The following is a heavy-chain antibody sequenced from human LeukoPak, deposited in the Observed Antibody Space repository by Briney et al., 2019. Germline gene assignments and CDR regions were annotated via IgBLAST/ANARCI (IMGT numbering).Heavy chain of an antibody. D-gene: IGHD3-9*01. Sequence: GGSLRLSCAASGFTFSSYWMSWVRQAPGKGLEWVANIKQDGNEKYYVDSVKGRFTISRDNAKNSLYLQLNSLRAEDTAVYYCARRRGYYDVLTGYPYYFDYWGQGSLITVSS. V-gene: IGHV3-7*01. CDR3: ARRRGYYDVLTGYPYYFDY. CDR2: IKQDGNEK. CDR1: GFTFSSYW. J-gene: IGHJ4*02.